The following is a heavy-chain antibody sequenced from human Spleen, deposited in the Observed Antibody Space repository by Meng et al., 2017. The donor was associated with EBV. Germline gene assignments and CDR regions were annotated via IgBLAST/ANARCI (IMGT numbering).Heavy chain of an antibody. CDR3: ASESGRGFTPDY. Sequence: VQLVQAGAEVKEPGSSVKVACKTSGGTFRSDAISWVRQGPGQGLEWMGGLIPMSGAPHYAQKFQDRVTITADESTSTHYMDLSGLRSEDTAVYYCASESGRGFTPDYWGQGTLVTVSS. V-gene: IGHV1-69*01. CDR1: GGTFRSDA. D-gene: IGHD3-10*01. CDR2: LIPMSGAP. J-gene: IGHJ4*02.